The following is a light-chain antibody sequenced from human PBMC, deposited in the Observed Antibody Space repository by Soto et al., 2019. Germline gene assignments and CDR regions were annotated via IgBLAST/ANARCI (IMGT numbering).Light chain of an antibody. CDR1: QSVSSN. CDR3: QQYNNWLPT. Sequence: EIVMTQSPATLSVSPGERATLSCRASQSVSSNLAWYQQKPGQAPRLLIYGASTRATGIPARFSGSGSGTEFTLTISSLQYEDFAVYYCQQYNNWLPTFGQGTKVEIK. CDR2: GAS. V-gene: IGKV3-15*01. J-gene: IGKJ1*01.